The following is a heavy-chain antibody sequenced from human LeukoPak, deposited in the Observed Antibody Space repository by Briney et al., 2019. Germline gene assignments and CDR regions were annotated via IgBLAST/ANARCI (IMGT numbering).Heavy chain of an antibody. J-gene: IGHJ4*02. CDR3: ARDHGRGYFDY. CDR2: IKQDGSEK. CDR1: GFTFSSYW. V-gene: IGHV3-7*01. Sequence: GGSLRLSCAASGFTFSSYWMSWVRQAPGKGLEWVANIKQDGSEKYYVDSVKGRFTISRDNAKNSLYLQMNSLRSEDTAVYYCARDHGRGYFDYWGKGTLVTVSS.